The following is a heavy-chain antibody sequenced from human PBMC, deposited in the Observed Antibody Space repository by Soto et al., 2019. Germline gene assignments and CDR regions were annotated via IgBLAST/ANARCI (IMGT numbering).Heavy chain of an antibody. CDR3: AHSGGGHDYLYNWFDP. CDR2: IYWDDDK. Sequence: SGPTLVNPTQTLTLTCTFSGFSLSTSGVGVGWIRQPPGKALEWLALIYWDDDKRYSPSLKSRLTITKDTSKNQVVLTMTNMDPVDTATYYCAHSGGGHDYLYNWFDPWGQGTLVTVSS. J-gene: IGHJ5*02. D-gene: IGHD4-17*01. CDR1: GFSLSTSGVG. V-gene: IGHV2-5*02.